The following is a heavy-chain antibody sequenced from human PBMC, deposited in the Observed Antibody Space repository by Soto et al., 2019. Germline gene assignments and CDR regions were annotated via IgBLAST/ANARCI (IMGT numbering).Heavy chain of an antibody. CDR1: GYSFTSYW. D-gene: IGHD6-19*01. Sequence: GESLKISCKGSGYSFTSYWISWVRQMPGKGLEWMGRIDPSDSYTNYSPSFQGHVTISADKSISTAYLQWSSLKASDTAMYYCARQSPGSGHLYYYYYGMDVWGQGTTVT. CDR3: ARQSPGSGHLYYYYYGMDV. J-gene: IGHJ6*02. CDR2: IDPSDSYT. V-gene: IGHV5-10-1*01.